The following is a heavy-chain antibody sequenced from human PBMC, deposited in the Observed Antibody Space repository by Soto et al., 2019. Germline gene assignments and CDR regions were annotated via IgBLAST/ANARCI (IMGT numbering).Heavy chain of an antibody. CDR3: ARGFRLFGAFDI. CDR2: INHSGST. D-gene: IGHD3-22*01. CDR1: GGSISSGGYY. Sequence: SETLSLTCSVSGGSISSGGYYWSWIRQPPGKGLEWIGEINHSGSTNYNPSLKSRVTISVDTSKNQFSLKLSSVTAADTAVYYCARGFRLFGAFDIWGQGTMVTVSS. V-gene: IGHV4-34*01. J-gene: IGHJ3*02.